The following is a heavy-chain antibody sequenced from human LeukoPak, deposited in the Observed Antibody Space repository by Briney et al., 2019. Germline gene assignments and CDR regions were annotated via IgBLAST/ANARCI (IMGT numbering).Heavy chain of an antibody. CDR2: ISGSGGST. CDR3: AKGAITFGGVIVENYIDY. D-gene: IGHD3-16*02. J-gene: IGHJ4*02. V-gene: IGHV3-23*01. CDR1: GFTFSSYA. Sequence: PGGSLRLSCAASGFTFSSYAMSWVRQAPGKGLEWVSAISGSGGSTYYADSVKGRFTISRDNSKNTLYLQMNSLRAEDTAVYYCAKGAITFGGVIVENYIDYWGQGTLVTVSS.